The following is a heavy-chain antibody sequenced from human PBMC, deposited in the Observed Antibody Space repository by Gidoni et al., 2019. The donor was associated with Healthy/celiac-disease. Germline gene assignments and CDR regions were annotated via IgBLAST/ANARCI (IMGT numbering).Heavy chain of an antibody. CDR1: GFTFSSYA. Sequence: EVQLLESGGGLVQPGGSLRLPCAAHGFTFSSYAMSWVRQAPGKGLEWVSAISGSGGSTYYADSVKGRFTISRDNSKNTLYLQMNSLRAEDTAVYYCAKDSHSSLASTFDYWGQGTLVTVSS. D-gene: IGHD6-13*01. CDR2: ISGSGGST. CDR3: AKDSHSSLASTFDY. J-gene: IGHJ4*02. V-gene: IGHV3-23*01.